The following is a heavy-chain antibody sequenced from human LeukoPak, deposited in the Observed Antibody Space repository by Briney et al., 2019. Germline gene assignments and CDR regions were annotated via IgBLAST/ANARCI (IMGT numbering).Heavy chain of an antibody. V-gene: IGHV3-48*03. Sequence: GGSLRLSCAASGFTFSTYEMNWVRQAPGKGLEWLSYISSSGSSIYSADSVKGRFTISRDNAKNSLYLQMNSLRAEDAAVYYCAKSPSNNFYYFDYWGQGILVTVSS. D-gene: IGHD2/OR15-2a*01. CDR2: ISSSGSSI. J-gene: IGHJ4*02. CDR1: GFTFSTYE. CDR3: AKSPSNNFYYFDY.